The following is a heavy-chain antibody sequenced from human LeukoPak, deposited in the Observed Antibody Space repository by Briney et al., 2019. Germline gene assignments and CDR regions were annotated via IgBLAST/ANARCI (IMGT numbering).Heavy chain of an antibody. CDR3: ARVTSSGWYGFDY. CDR2: INHSGST. Sequence: SETLSLTCAVYGGSFSGYYWSWIRQPPGKGLEWIGEINHSGSTNYNPSLKSRATISVDTSKNQFSLKLSSVTAADTAVYYCARVTSSGWYGFDYWGQGTLVTVSS. V-gene: IGHV4-34*01. CDR1: GGSFSGYY. D-gene: IGHD6-19*01. J-gene: IGHJ4*02.